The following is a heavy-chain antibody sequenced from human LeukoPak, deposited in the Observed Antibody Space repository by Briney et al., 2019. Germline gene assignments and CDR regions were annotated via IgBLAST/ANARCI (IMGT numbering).Heavy chain of an antibody. CDR2: ISYDGSNK. CDR3: ARDLASGSYARIYYYYYYMDV. V-gene: IGHV3-30-3*01. CDR1: GFTFSSYA. Sequence: GGSLRLSCAASGFTFSSYAMHWVRQAPGKGLEWVAVISYDGSNKYYADSVKGRFTISRDNSKNTLYLQMNSLRAEDTAVYYCARDLASGSYARIYYYYYYMDVWGKGTTVTVSS. D-gene: IGHD1-26*01. J-gene: IGHJ6*03.